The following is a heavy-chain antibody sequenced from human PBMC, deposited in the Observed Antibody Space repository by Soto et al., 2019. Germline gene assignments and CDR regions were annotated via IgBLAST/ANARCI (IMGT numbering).Heavy chain of an antibody. J-gene: IGHJ3*02. CDR3: AKVSRFLDAGLI. CDR1: GFTFSTYA. V-gene: IGHV3-23*01. D-gene: IGHD2-21*01. Sequence: EVQLLESGGGLVQPGWSRRLSCTASGFTFSTYAMTWVRQAPGKGLEWGSAISGGGGPTYYAYSGKDRFTISRANSKNTLYLQMNSLRADDTAVYYCAKVSRFLDAGLIWGQGTLVTVSS. CDR2: ISGGGGPT.